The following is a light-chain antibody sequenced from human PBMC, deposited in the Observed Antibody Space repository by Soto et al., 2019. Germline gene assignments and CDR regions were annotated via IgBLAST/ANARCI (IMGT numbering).Light chain of an antibody. CDR1: SSDVGGYNY. CDR2: DVS. V-gene: IGLV2-14*01. CDR3: SSYTSSSTIVV. Sequence: QSALTQPASVSGSPGQSITISCTGTSSDVGGYNYVSWYQQHPGKAPKLMIYDVSNRPSGVSNRFSGAKSGNTASLTISGLQAEEEADYYCSSYTSSSTIVVFGGGTKVTVL. J-gene: IGLJ2*01.